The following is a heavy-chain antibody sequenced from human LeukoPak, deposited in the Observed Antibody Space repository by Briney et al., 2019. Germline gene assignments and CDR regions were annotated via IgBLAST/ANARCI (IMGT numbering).Heavy chain of an antibody. CDR3: ARRSTSSWSWFDP. D-gene: IGHD6-6*01. CDR2: INPNNGDT. J-gene: IGHJ5*02. Sequence: ASVKVSCKASGYTFTGYYIHWVRQAPGQGLEWMGWINPNNGDTNYAQKFQRRVTMTRDTSISTAYMELSSLRSDYTAVYYCARRSTSSWSWFDPWGQGTLVTVSS. V-gene: IGHV1-2*02. CDR1: GYTFTGYY.